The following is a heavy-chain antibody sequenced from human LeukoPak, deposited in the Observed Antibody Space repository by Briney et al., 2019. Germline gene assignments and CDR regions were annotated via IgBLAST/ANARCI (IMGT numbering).Heavy chain of an antibody. D-gene: IGHD3-10*01. V-gene: IGHV1-2*02. CDR2: IKPDSGDT. CDR1: GYSFTCFY. J-gene: IGHJ4*02. CDR3: ARVARFQRNVPSVGSELGY. Sequence: ASVKVSCKASGYSFTCFYIHWVRQAPGQGLEWVGWIKPDSGDTKSPRKFQGRVTMTRDTSIRTAYMDLSRLRSDDTAVYFCARVARFQRNVPSVGSELGYWGQGTLVTVSS.